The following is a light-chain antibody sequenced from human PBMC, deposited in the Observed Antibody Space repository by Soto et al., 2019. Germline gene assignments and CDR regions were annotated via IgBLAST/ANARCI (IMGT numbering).Light chain of an antibody. CDR1: NSDVGGYNF. J-gene: IGLJ1*01. CDR3: SSYAGSNSYV. Sequence: QSALTQPPSASGSPGQSVTISCTGTNSDVGGYNFVSWYQHHPGQAPKLMIYDVSKRPSGVPDRFSGSKSGNTASLTVSGLQAEDEADYYCSSYAGSNSYVFGTGTKVTVL. V-gene: IGLV2-8*01. CDR2: DVS.